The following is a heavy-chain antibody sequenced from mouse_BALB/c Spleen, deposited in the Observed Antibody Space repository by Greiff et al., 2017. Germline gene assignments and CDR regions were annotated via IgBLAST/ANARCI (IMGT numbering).Heavy chain of an antibody. Sequence: EVKLVESGGGLVKPGGSLKLSCAASGFTFSSYAMSWVRQTPEKRLEWVASISSGGSTYYPDSVKGRFTISRDNARNILYLQMSSLRSEDTAMYYCAKPGTAAFDYWGQGTTLTVSS. CDR3: AKPGTAAFDY. CDR1: GFTFSSYA. CDR2: ISSGGST. V-gene: IGHV5-6-5*01. D-gene: IGHD1-2*01. J-gene: IGHJ2*01.